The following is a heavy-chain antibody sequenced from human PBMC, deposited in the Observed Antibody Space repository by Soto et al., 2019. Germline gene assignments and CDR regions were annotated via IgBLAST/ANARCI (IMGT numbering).Heavy chain of an antibody. V-gene: IGHV1-8*01. J-gene: IGHJ5*02. CDR3: ARGVGNVVVVAAARVYWFDP. CDR2: MNPNSGNT. D-gene: IGHD2-15*01. Sequence: ASVKVSCKASGYTFTSYDINWVRQATGQGLEWMGWMNPNSGNTGYAQKFQGGVTMTRNTSISTAYMELSSLRSEDTAVYYCARGVGNVVVVAAARVYWFDPWGQGTLVTVSS. CDR1: GYTFTSYD.